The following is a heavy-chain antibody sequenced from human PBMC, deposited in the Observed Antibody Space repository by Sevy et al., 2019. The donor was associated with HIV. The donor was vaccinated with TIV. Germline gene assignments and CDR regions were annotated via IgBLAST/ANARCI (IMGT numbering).Heavy chain of an antibody. CDR2: LSFGCGEI. CDR1: GFTFSKYS. J-gene: IGHJ4*02. CDR3: AREGCTKPHDY. D-gene: IGHD2-8*01. Sequence: GGSLRLSCAASGFTFSKYSMSWVRQPPGKGLEWVSTLSFGCGEINYADSVKGRFTISRDNSKSSVYLQMNNLRLEDTAGYYCAREGCTKPHDYWGQGTLVTVSS. V-gene: IGHV3-23*01.